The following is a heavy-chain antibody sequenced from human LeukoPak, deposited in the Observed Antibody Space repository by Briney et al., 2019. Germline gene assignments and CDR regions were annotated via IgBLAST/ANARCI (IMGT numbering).Heavy chain of an antibody. V-gene: IGHV3-9*01. CDR2: ITWNSGSI. D-gene: IGHD3-3*01. Sequence: GGSLRLSCVASGFTFDDYAMHWVRQAPGKGLEWVSSITWNSGSIVYADSVKGRFTISRDNAKNSLYLQMNSLRAEDTALYYCARDSIFGVVINYMDVWGKGTTVTVSS. CDR1: GFTFDDYA. CDR3: ARDSIFGVVINYMDV. J-gene: IGHJ6*03.